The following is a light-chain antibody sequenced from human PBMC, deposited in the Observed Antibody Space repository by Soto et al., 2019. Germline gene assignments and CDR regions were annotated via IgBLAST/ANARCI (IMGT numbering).Light chain of an antibody. V-gene: IGLV2-14*01. CDR3: TSYTSDNRSYV. J-gene: IGLJ1*01. CDR1: SSDVGAYTS. CDR2: EVS. Sequence: QSVLTQHASVSGSPGQSITISCSGTSSDVGAYTSVSWYQQHPGKAPKLMIYEVSNRPSGVSNRFSGSKSANTASLTISGLQADDEAHYYCTSYTSDNRSYVFGTGTKVTVL.